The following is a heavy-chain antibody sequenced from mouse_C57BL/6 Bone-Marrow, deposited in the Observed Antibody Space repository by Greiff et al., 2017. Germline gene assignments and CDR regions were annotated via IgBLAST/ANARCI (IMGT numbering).Heavy chain of an antibody. CDR1: GYSITSGYY. CDR3: ARYGVTTGFAY. CDR2: ISYDGSN. J-gene: IGHJ3*01. V-gene: IGHV3-6*01. D-gene: IGHD2-2*01. Sequence: ESGPGLVKPSQSLSLTCSFTGYSITSGYYWNWLRQFPGNKLEWMGYISYDGSNNYHPSLKNRISITRDTSKNQFFLKLNSVTTEDTATYDCARYGVTTGFAYWGQGTLVTVSA.